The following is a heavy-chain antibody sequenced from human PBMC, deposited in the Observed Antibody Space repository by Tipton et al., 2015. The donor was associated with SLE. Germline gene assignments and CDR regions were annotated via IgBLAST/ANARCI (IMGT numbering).Heavy chain of an antibody. Sequence: SLRLSCAASGFTFSSYSMNWVRQAPGKGLEWVSYISSSSSTIYYADSVKGRFTISRDNAKNSLYLQMNSLRAEDTAVYYCARGPDRHKGQYFQHWGQGTLVTVSS. CDR3: ARGPDRHKGQYFQH. CDR1: GFTFSSYS. D-gene: IGHD1-14*01. CDR2: ISSSSSTI. J-gene: IGHJ1*01. V-gene: IGHV3-48*04.